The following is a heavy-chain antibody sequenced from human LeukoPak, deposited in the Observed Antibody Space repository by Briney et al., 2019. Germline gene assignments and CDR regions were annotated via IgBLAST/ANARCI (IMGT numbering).Heavy chain of an antibody. CDR1: GYTFTSYA. D-gene: IGHD3-22*01. V-gene: IGHV1-3*01. CDR2: INGGNGNT. J-gene: IGHJ4*02. Sequence: GASVKVSCKASGYTFTSYAMHWVRQAPGQRLEWMGWINGGNGNTKYSQKFQGRVTIARDTSASTAYMELSSLTSEDTAVYYCARQSSSGFYYVDWGQGTLVTVSS. CDR3: ARQSSSGFYYVD.